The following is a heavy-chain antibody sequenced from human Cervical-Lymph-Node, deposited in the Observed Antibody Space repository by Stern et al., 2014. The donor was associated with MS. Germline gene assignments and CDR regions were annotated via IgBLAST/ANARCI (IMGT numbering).Heavy chain of an antibody. CDR3: ARDPSMVRPFFDY. CDR2: INAGNGNT. V-gene: IGHV1-3*01. J-gene: IGHJ4*02. Sequence: QDQLVQSGAEVKKPGASVKVSCKASGYTFTSYAMHWVRQAPGQRLEWMGWINAGNGNTKYSQKFQGRVTITRDTSASTAYMELSSLRSEDTAVYYCARDPSMVRPFFDYWGQGTLVTVSS. CDR1: GYTFTSYA. D-gene: IGHD3-10*01.